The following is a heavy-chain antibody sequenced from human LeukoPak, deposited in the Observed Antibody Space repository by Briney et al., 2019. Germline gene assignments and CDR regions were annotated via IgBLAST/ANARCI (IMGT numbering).Heavy chain of an antibody. CDR2: ISSSSSYI. CDR3: ARDPIVVVTAGGYFDY. Sequence: PGGSLRLSCAASGFTFSSYSMNWVRQAPGKGLEWVSSISSSSSYIYYADSVKGRFTISRDNAKNSLYLQMNSLRAEGTAVYYCARDPIVVVTAGGYFDYWGQGTLVTVSS. CDR1: GFTFSSYS. V-gene: IGHV3-21*01. J-gene: IGHJ4*02. D-gene: IGHD2-21*02.